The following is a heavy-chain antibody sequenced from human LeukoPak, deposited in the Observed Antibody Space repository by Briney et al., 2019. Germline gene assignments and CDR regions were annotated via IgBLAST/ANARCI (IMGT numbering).Heavy chain of an antibody. D-gene: IGHD3-10*01. CDR2: IISYSSYI. Sequence: GSLRLSCAASGFTFSSYAMSWVRRAPGKGLEWVSSIISYSSYIYYADSVKGRFTISRDNARNSLYLQMNSLRAEDTAVYYCARGSLVHYYGSGSYRIRAGFDSWGQGTLVTVSS. V-gene: IGHV3-21*01. CDR1: GFTFSSYA. J-gene: IGHJ4*02. CDR3: ARGSLVHYYGSGSYRIRAGFDS.